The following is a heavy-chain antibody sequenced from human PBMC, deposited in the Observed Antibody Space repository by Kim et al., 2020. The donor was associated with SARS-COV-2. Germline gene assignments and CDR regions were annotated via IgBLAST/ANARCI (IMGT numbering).Heavy chain of an antibody. V-gene: IGHV1-46*01. CDR1: GYTFTSYY. Sequence: ASVKVSCKASGYTFTSYYMHWVRQAPGQGLEWMGIINPSGGSTSYAQKFQGRVTMTRDTSTSTVYMELSSLRSEDTAVYYCARDHTQENYSSFSAAAAYYFDYWGQGTLVTVSS. J-gene: IGHJ4*02. D-gene: IGHD6-13*01. CDR3: ARDHTQENYSSFSAAAAYYFDY. CDR2: INPSGGST.